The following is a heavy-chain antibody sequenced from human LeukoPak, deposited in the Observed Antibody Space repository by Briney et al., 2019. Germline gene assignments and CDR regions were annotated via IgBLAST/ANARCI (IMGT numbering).Heavy chain of an antibody. J-gene: IGHJ6*02. D-gene: IGHD4-23*01. V-gene: IGHV3-23*01. CDR2: ISNSGGNT. Sequence: GGSLRLSCAASGFTFSSYAMSWVRQAPGKGLEWVSTISNSGGNTYYADSVKGRLTISRDNSKNTLNLQMNSLRVEDTAVYYCAKAVRYGVNSYSSYGMDVWGQGTTVTVYS. CDR3: AKAVRYGVNSYSSYGMDV. CDR1: GFTFSSYA.